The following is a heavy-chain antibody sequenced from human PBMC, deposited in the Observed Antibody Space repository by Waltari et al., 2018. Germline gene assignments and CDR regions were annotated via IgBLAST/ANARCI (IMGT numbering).Heavy chain of an antibody. Sequence: QVQLVQSGDEVKTPGPSVKLSSKTSEYTFTSAYIHGVRQAPGQGLEWMGIINPSGGSTSYAQKFQGRVTMTRNTSTSTVYMALSSLRSDDTAVYYCALDTGALWMDVWGQGTTVTVSS. CDR1: EYTFTSAY. J-gene: IGHJ6*02. CDR3: ALDTGALWMDV. CDR2: INPSGGST. D-gene: IGHD2-21*01. V-gene: IGHV1-46*01.